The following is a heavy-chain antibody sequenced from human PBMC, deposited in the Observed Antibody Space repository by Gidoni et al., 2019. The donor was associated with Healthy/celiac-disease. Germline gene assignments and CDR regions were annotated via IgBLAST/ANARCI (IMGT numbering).Heavy chain of an antibody. J-gene: IGHJ4*02. V-gene: IGHV3-30-3*01. CDR1: GFTFRRYA. D-gene: IGHD3-22*01. Sequence: QVQLVESGGGVVQPGRSLRLSCPASGFTFRRYAMHWVRQAPGKGLGWVAVISYDGSNKYYADSVKGRFTISRDNSKNTLYLQMNSLRAEDTAVYYCASDYYDSSGYFVGDYWGQGTLVTVSS. CDR3: ASDYYDSSGYFVGDY. CDR2: ISYDGSNK.